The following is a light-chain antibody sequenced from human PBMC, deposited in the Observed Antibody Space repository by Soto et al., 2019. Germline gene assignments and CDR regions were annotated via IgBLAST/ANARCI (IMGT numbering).Light chain of an antibody. Sequence: EIVMTQSPATLSVSPGERATLSCRASQSVSSNLAWYQQKPGQAPRLLINGASTRATGIPARFSGSGSGTEFTLTISSLQSEDFAVYHCQQYSKWPLTFGGGTKVEIK. CDR2: GAS. CDR1: QSVSSN. J-gene: IGKJ4*01. CDR3: QQYSKWPLT. V-gene: IGKV3-15*01.